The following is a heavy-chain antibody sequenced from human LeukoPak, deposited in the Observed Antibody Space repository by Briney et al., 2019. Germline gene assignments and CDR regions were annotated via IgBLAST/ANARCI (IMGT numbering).Heavy chain of an antibody. J-gene: IGHJ4*02. CDR2: ISWASGSI. CDR3: AKASSRSFSSGYYGNAFDI. CDR1: GFTFDDYA. V-gene: IGHV3-9*03. D-gene: IGHD6-19*01. Sequence: GGSLRLSCAASGFTFDDYAMHWVRQAPGKGLEWVSGISWASGSIGYADSVKGRFTISRDNAKNSLYLQMNSLRAEDMALYYCAKASSRSFSSGYYGNAFDIWGQGTLVTVSS.